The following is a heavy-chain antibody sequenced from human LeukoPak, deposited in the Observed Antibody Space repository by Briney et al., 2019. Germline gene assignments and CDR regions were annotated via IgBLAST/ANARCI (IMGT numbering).Heavy chain of an antibody. V-gene: IGHV3-30-3*01. CDR3: ARAGIVATIGIDY. Sequence: GGSLRLSCAASGFTFSSYAMHWVRQAPGKGLEWVAVISYDGSNKYYADSVKGRFTISRDNSKNTLYLQMNSLRAEDTAVYYCARAGIVATIGIDYWGQGTLVTVSS. D-gene: IGHD5-12*01. CDR2: ISYDGSNK. CDR1: GFTFSSYA. J-gene: IGHJ4*02.